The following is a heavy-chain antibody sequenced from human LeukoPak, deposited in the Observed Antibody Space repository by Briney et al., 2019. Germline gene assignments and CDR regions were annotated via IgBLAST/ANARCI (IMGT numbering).Heavy chain of an antibody. D-gene: IGHD2-21*02. CDR3: AKDRGGDWDAFDI. Sequence: GGSLRLSCAASGFTFSSYARSWVRQAPGKGLEWVSAISGSGGSTYYAYSVKGRFTISRDNSKSTLYLQMNSLRAEDTAVYCCAKDRGGDWDAFDILGQGTMVTVSS. J-gene: IGHJ3*02. CDR1: GFTFSSYA. CDR2: ISGSGGST. V-gene: IGHV3-23*01.